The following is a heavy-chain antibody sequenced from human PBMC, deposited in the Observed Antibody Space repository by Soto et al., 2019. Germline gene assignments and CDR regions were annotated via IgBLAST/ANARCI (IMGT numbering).Heavy chain of an antibody. CDR2: IYFTGNT. V-gene: IGHV4-31*03. D-gene: IGHD6-13*01. J-gene: IGHJ4*02. Sequence: QVQLQESGPGLVKPSESLSLTCTVSGGSINSGDYYWSWIRQHPGKGLEWIGHIYFTGNTFYIPSLKRRVSISLDTPKNQSSLNLSSVTAADTAIYYCVRVLASGYSSSWYLDYWGQGTLVTVSS. CDR3: VRVLASGYSSSWYLDY. CDR1: GGSINSGDYY.